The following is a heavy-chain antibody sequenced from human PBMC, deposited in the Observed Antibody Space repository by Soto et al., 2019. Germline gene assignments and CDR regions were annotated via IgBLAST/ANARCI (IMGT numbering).Heavy chain of an antibody. Sequence: EVQLVESGGGLIQPGGSLRLSCAASGFTVSSNYMSWVRQAPGKGLEWVSIIYSGDNTYYADSVNGRFTISRDNSKNTLYLQMNSLRAEDTAVYYCARGASYSSSYFDDWGQGTLVTVSS. J-gene: IGHJ4*02. V-gene: IGHV3-53*01. CDR2: IYSGDNT. D-gene: IGHD6-13*01. CDR1: GFTVSSNY. CDR3: ARGASYSSSYFDD.